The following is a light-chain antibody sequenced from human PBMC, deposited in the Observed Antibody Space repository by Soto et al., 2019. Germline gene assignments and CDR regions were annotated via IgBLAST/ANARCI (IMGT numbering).Light chain of an antibody. CDR2: AAS. Sequence: DIQLIQSPATLSASVGDRITITCRASENIFKFLAWYQQRSGSAPNLLIYAASDLESGVPSRFSGSGSGTEFTLTIDNLQPDDFSTYYCRHYNTQSITFGGGTKVDVK. J-gene: IGKJ4*01. V-gene: IGKV1-5*01. CDR1: ENIFKF. CDR3: RHYNTQSIT.